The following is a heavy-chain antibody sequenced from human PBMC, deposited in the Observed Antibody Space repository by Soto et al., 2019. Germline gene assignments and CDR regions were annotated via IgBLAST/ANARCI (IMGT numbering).Heavy chain of an antibody. V-gene: IGHV1-69*13. D-gene: IGHD2-21*01. CDR2: INPNIGTP. CDR1: GYSFTANS. Sequence: SVKFSCKAPGYSFTANSMHWVRQAPGQGLEWMGGINPNIGTPNYARKFQGRVTITADESTSTAYMDLSSVGYEDTAVYWCARVRSLRDKAFDIWGQGTMVTVSS. CDR3: ARVRSLRDKAFDI. J-gene: IGHJ3*02.